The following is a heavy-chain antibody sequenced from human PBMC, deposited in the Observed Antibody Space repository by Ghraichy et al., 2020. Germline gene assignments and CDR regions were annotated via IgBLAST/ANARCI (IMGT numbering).Heavy chain of an antibody. V-gene: IGHV4-59*08. CDR1: GGSISSYY. J-gene: IGHJ4*02. CDR3: ARHGYSSGWPLI. D-gene: IGHD6-19*01. Sequence: SQTLSLTCTVSGGSISSYYLNWIRQPPGKGLEWIGYIDYSATTSYNPSLKSRVTISVDTSKNQFSLKLSSVTAADTAIYYCARHGYSSGWPLIWGQGTLVTVSS. CDR2: IDYSATT.